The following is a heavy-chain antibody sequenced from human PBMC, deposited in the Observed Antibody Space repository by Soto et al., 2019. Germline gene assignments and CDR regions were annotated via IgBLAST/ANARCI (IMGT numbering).Heavy chain of an antibody. J-gene: IGHJ5*02. V-gene: IGHV3-21*01. CDR3: ARDRSPTSSSWYHNWFDP. D-gene: IGHD6-13*01. CDR1: GFTFSSYS. Sequence: EVQLVESGGGLVKPGGSLRLSCAASGFTFSSYSMNWVRQAPGKGLEWVSSISSSSSYIYYADSVKGRFTISRDNAKNSLYLQMNSLRAEDTAVYYCARDRSPTSSSWYHNWFDPWGQGTLVTVSS. CDR2: ISSSSSYI.